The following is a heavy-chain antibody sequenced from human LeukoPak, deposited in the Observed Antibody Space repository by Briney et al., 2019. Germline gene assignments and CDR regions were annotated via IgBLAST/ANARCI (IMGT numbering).Heavy chain of an antibody. CDR3: AIHSDIVVGEYFQH. J-gene: IGHJ1*01. CDR1: GGTFSSYA. V-gene: IGHV1-69*05. D-gene: IGHD2-2*01. CDR2: IIPIFGTA. Sequence: GASVKVSCKASGGTFSSYAISWMRQAPGQGLEWMGGIIPIFGTANYAQKFQGRVTITTDESTSTAYMELSSLRSEDTAVYYCAIHSDIVVGEYFQHWGQGTLVTVSS.